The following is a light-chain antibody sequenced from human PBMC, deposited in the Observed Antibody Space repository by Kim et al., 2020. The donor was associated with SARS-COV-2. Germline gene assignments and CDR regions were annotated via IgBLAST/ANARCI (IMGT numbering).Light chain of an antibody. CDR1: QSISSW. CDR3: QQYNSYPWT. CDR2: KAS. Sequence: DIQMTQSPSTLSASVGDRVTITCRASQSISSWLAWYQQKPGKAPKLLIYKASSLESGVPSMFSGSGSGTEFTLTISSLQPDDFATYYCQQYNSYPWTFGQGTKVDIK. V-gene: IGKV1-5*03. J-gene: IGKJ1*01.